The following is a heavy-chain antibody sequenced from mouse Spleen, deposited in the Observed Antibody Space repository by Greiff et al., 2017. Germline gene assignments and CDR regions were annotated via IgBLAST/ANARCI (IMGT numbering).Heavy chain of an antibody. CDR3: ARKEAGRGYYAMDY. Sequence: QVQLQQSGAELARPGASVKLSCKASGYTFTSYGISWVKQRTGQGLEWIGEIYPRSGNTYYNEKFKGKATLTADKSSSTAYMELRSLTSEDSAVYFCARKEAGRGYYAMDYWGQGTSVTVSS. CDR1: GYTFTSYG. V-gene: IGHV1-81*01. CDR2: IYPRSGNT. D-gene: IGHD4-1*01. J-gene: IGHJ4*01.